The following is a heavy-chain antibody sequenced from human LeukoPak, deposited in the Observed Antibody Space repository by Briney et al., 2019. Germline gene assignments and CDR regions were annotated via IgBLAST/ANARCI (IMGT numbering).Heavy chain of an antibody. Sequence: ASVKVSCKASGYTFTSYDINWVRQAPGQRLEWMGWMNPNSGNTGYAQKFQGRVTMTRNTSISTAYMELSSLRSEDTAVYYCAREWRPRDDSSGYGDYWGQGTLVTASS. V-gene: IGHV1-8*01. CDR3: AREWRPRDDSSGYGDY. CDR2: MNPNSGNT. CDR1: GYTFTSYD. J-gene: IGHJ4*02. D-gene: IGHD3-22*01.